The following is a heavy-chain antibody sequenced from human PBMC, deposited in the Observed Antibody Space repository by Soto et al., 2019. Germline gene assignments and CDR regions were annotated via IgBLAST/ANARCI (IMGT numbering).Heavy chain of an antibody. J-gene: IGHJ6*02. CDR2: MYNTGST. V-gene: IGHV4-61*01. D-gene: IGHD2-21*02. CDR3: ARDLWGYCGTDCYPLDV. Sequence: PSETLSLTCIVSGGSISSSSYSWAWIRQPPGKGLEWIGYMYNTGSTVYNPSFKSRVTISVDTSKNQFSLKLNSVTAADTAVYYCARDLWGYCGTDCYPLDVWGQGTTVTVSS. CDR1: GGSISSSSYS.